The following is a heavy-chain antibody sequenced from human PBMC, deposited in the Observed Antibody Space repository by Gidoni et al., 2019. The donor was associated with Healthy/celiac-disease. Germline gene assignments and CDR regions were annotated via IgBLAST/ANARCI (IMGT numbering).Heavy chain of an antibody. D-gene: IGHD2-2*01. CDR1: GGSFSSYA. CDR2: FIPIFGTA. CDR3: ARDIVVVPAAPYLPYYYGMDV. J-gene: IGHJ6*02. Sequence: QVQLVQSGAEVKKPGSSVKVSCTASGGSFSSYAISWVRQAPGQGLEWMGGFIPIFGTANYAQKFQGRVTITADESTSTAYMELSSLRSEDTAVYDCARDIVVVPAAPYLPYYYGMDVWGQGTTVTVSS. V-gene: IGHV1-69*01.